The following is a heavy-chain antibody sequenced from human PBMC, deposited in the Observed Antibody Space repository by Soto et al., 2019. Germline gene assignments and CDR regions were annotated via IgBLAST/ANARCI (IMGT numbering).Heavy chain of an antibody. CDR1: GFTFSSYG. V-gene: IGHV3-30*18. J-gene: IGHJ5*02. D-gene: IGHD2-2*01. CDR2: ISCGGSNK. Sequence: QVQLVESGGGVVQPGRSLRLSCAASGFTFSSYGMHWVRQAPGKGLEWVAVISCGGSNKYYADSVKGRFTISRDNSKNTFYLQMNSLIAEDTAVYYCAKDNCISTSCYPLYNWVDPWGQGTLVSVSS. CDR3: AKDNCISTSCYPLYNWVDP.